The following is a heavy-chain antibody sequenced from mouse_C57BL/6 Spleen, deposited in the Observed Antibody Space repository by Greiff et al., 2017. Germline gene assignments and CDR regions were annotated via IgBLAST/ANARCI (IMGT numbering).Heavy chain of an antibody. V-gene: IGHV14-1*01. D-gene: IGHD2-1*01. Sequence: EVQLQQSGAELVRPGASVKLSCTASGFNIKDYYMHWVKQRPEQGLEWIGRIDPEDGDTESAPKFQGKATMTADTSSNTAYLQLSSLTSEDTAVYYCTTFYYGNYGDFAYWGQGTLVTVSA. CDR1: GFNIKDYY. CDR3: TTFYYGNYGDFAY. CDR2: IDPEDGDT. J-gene: IGHJ3*01.